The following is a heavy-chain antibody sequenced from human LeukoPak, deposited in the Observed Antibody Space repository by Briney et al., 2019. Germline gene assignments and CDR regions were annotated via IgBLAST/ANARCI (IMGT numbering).Heavy chain of an antibody. V-gene: IGHV1-69*04. Sequence: SVKVSCKASGGTFSSNAISWVRQAPGQGLEWMGRIIPILGIANYAQKFQGRVTITADKSTSTAYMELSSLRSEDTAVYYCARKVTGSVSDEYWGEGTLVTVSS. CDR2: IIPILGIA. CDR1: GGTFSSNA. J-gene: IGHJ4*02. D-gene: IGHD2-21*02. CDR3: ARKVTGSVSDEY.